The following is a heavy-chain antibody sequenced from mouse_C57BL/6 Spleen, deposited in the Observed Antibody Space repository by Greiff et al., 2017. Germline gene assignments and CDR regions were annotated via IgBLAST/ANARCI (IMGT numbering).Heavy chain of an antibody. J-gene: IGHJ4*01. Sequence: EVQRVESEGGLVQPGSSMKLSCTASGFTFSDYYMAWVRQVPEKGLEWVANINYDGSSTYYLDSLKSRFIISRDNAKNILYLQMSSLKSEDTATYYCARERVDYAMDYWGQGTSVTVSS. D-gene: IGHD1-1*02. V-gene: IGHV5-16*01. CDR3: ARERVDYAMDY. CDR2: INYDGSST. CDR1: GFTFSDYY.